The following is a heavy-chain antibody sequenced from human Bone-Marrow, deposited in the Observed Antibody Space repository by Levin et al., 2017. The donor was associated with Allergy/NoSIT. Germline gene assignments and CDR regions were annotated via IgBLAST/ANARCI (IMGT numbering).Heavy chain of an antibody. CDR2: ISSSGSTI. D-gene: IGHD1-26*01. CDR1: GFTFSDYY. Sequence: GESLKISCAASGFTFSDYYMSWIRQAPGKGLEWVSYISSSGSTIYYADSVKGRFTISRDNAKNSLYLQMNSLRAEDTAVYYCARGEGATSFYYYYYGMDGWGQGTTVTVSS. J-gene: IGHJ6*02. V-gene: IGHV3-11*01. CDR3: ARGEGATSFYYYYYGMDG.